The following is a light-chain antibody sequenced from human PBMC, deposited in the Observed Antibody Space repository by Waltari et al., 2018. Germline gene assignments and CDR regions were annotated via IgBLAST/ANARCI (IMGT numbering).Light chain of an antibody. CDR3: QHYVRLPVT. J-gene: IGKJ1*01. Sequence: EIVLTQSQATLSSSPGERATLPCRAGQSVGWSLAWSQQKPGRAPRLLIYGASSRSTGIPDRFRASGSGTDFSLSISGLEPEDFAVYYCQHYVRLPVTFGRGTKVEIK. CDR1: QSVGWS. V-gene: IGKV3-20*01. CDR2: GAS.